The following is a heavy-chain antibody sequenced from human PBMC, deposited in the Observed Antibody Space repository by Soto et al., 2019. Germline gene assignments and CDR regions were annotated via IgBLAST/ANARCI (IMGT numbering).Heavy chain of an antibody. J-gene: IGHJ5*02. CDR1: GGTLSSYA. CDR3: ASLYCISTSCYGGWFDP. CDR2: IIPIFGTA. D-gene: IGHD2-2*01. V-gene: IGHV1-69*12. Sequence: QVQLVQSGAEVKKPGSSVKVSCKASGGTLSSYAISWVRQARGQGLEWMGGIIPIFGTANYAQKFQGRVTITADECTSTAYMELSSLRSEDTAVYYCASLYCISTSCYGGWFDPWGQGTLVTVSS.